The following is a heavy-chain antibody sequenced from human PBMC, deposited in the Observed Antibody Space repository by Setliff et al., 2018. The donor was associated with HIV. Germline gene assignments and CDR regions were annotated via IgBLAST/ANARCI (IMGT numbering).Heavy chain of an antibody. CDR2: INPSGAIT. CDR1: GYTFTSYY. V-gene: IGHV1-46*01. Sequence: ASVKVSCKTSGYTFTSYYLHWVRQAPGQGPEWMGIINPSGAITTYAQKFQGRVSITRDTSTSTVYMELSGLRSEDTAVYYCARDPSASSFDHWGQGALVTVSS. CDR3: ARDPSASSFDH. D-gene: IGHD1-26*01. J-gene: IGHJ4*02.